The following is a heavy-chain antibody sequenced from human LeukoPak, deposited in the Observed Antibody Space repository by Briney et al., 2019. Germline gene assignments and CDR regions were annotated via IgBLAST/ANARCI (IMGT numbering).Heavy chain of an antibody. J-gene: IGHJ5*02. CDR3: AGQRDANWLDP. CDR1: GGSISSNNYY. Sequence: RSSETLSLTCTVSGGSISSNNYYWGWIRQPPGKALEWIGTIYSSGTTYYSPSLKSRVTVSVDTSKNQFSLRLSSMTAADTAVYYCAGQRDANWLDPWGQGTLVTVSS. CDR2: IYSSGTT. V-gene: IGHV4-39*01.